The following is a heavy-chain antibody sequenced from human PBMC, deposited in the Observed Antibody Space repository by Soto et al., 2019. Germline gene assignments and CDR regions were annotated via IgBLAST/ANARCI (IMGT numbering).Heavy chain of an antibody. Sequence: GASVNVSCTASRYTLTTFFVHWVRQAPVQGLEWMGVINPGYPAGRSTTSAQKFQGRVTMTTDTATSTVYMELSRLRSDDTAVYYCAREAIVAGATTGMDVWGQGTTVTVSS. CDR2: INPGYPAGRST. D-gene: IGHD1-26*01. CDR3: AREAIVAGATTGMDV. V-gene: IGHV1-46*01. CDR1: RYTLTTFF. J-gene: IGHJ6*02.